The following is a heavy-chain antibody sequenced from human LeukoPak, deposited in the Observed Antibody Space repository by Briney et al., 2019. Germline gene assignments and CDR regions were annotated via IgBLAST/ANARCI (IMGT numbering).Heavy chain of an antibody. Sequence: GGSLRLSCAASGFTFSSYGMYWVRQAPGKGLEWVAVISDDGSNKYYADSVKGRFTISRDNSKNTLYLQMNSLRAEDTAVYYCARDRLWFGDLLYHYGFDVWGQGTTVTVSS. D-gene: IGHD3-10*01. CDR3: ARDRLWFGDLLYHYGFDV. CDR2: ISDDGSNK. CDR1: GFTFSSYG. J-gene: IGHJ6*02. V-gene: IGHV3-30*03.